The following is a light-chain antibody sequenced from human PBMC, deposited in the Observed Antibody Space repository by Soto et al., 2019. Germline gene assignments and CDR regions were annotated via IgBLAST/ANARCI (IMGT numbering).Light chain of an antibody. CDR2: GVS. CDR1: SSDIGGYNY. V-gene: IGLV2-14*01. Sequence: QSALTQPASVSGSPGQSITISCTGTSSDIGGYNYVSWYQQHPGKAPKLMIYGVSNRPSGVSGRFFGSKSGNTASLTISGLQPEDEADYYCNSYRSSIIPVVFGGGTKLTV. J-gene: IGLJ2*01. CDR3: NSYRSSIIPVV.